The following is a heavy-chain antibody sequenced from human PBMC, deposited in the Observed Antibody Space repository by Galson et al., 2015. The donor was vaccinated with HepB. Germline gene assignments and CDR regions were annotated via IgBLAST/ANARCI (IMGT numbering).Heavy chain of an antibody. CDR2: ISAYNGNT. CDR3: ARDNKKEYSSSSAWFDP. J-gene: IGHJ5*02. D-gene: IGHD6-6*01. V-gene: IGHV1-18*01. CDR1: GYTFTSYG. Sequence: SVKVSCKASGYTFTSYGISWVRQAPGQGLEWMGWISAYNGNTNYAQKLQGRVTMTTDTSTSTAYMELRSLRSDDTAVYYCARDNKKEYSSSSAWFDPWGQGTLVTVSS.